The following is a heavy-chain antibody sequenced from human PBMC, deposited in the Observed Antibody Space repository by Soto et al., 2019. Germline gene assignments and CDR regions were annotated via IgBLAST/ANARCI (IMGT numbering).Heavy chain of an antibody. J-gene: IGHJ6*02. D-gene: IGHD6-13*01. Sequence: QVQLQESGPGLVKPSETLSLTCTVSGGSISSYYWSWIRQPPGKGLEWIGYIYYSGSTNYNPSLNSRVTISVDTSKNQFSLKLSSVTAADTAVYYCARQGEIAAAGTSYDYYYGMDVWGQGTTVTVSS. CDR3: ARQGEIAAAGTSYDYYYGMDV. V-gene: IGHV4-59*08. CDR2: IYYSGST. CDR1: GGSISSYY.